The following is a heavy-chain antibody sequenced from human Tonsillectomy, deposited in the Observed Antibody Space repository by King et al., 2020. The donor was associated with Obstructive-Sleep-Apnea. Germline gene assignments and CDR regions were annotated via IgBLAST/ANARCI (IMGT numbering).Heavy chain of an antibody. V-gene: IGHV3-30*18. CDR1: GFTFSSYG. D-gene: IGHD3-22*01. CDR2: ISYDGSNK. CDR3: AKSKLVSSGYFDY. Sequence: QLVQSGGGVVQPGRSLRLSCAASGFTFSSYGMHWVRQAPGKGLEWVAVISYDGSNKYYADSVKGRFTISRDNSKNTLYLQMNSLRAEDTAVYYWAKSKLVSSGYFDYWGQGPLVTVSS. J-gene: IGHJ4*02.